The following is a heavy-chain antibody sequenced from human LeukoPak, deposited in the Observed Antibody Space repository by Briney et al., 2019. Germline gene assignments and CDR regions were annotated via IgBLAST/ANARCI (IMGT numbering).Heavy chain of an antibody. CDR1: GFTFSSCS. V-gene: IGHV3-48*02. J-gene: IGHJ4*02. CDR3: ARTPVVAAVQLDY. CDR2: ITDSSSTI. Sequence: GGSLRLSCAVSGFTFSSCSMTWVRQAPGKGLEWVSYITDSSSTIYYADSVKGRFTISRDNAKNSLFLQMNSLRDEDTAVYYCARTPVVAAVQLDYWGQGTLVTVSS. D-gene: IGHD2-15*01.